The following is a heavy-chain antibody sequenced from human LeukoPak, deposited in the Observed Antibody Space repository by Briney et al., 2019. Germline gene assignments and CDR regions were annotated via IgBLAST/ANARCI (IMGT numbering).Heavy chain of an antibody. J-gene: IGHJ4*02. V-gene: IGHV3-53*01. Sequence: PGGSLRLSCAASGFTVSSNYMSWVRQAPGKGLEWVSVIYSGGSTYYAASVRGRFTISRDNSKNTMYHQMNSLRAEDTAVYYCARDRIAAAGTEEFDYWGQGTLVTVSS. D-gene: IGHD6-13*01. CDR1: GFTVSSNY. CDR3: ARDRIAAAGTEEFDY. CDR2: IYSGGST.